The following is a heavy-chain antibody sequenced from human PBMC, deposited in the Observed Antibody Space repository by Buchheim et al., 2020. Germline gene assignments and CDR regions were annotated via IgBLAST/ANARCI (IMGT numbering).Heavy chain of an antibody. D-gene: IGHD5-18*01. CDR1: GYSFINYW. Sequence: EVQLVQSGAEVKKPGESLRISCKASGYSFINYWIIWVRQMPGKGLEWMGRIDPSDSYTSYSPSFQGHVTISTGKSISTAYLQWNSLKASDTAVYYCARHVRGYSYSPNSDYWGQGTL. J-gene: IGHJ4*02. CDR2: IDPSDSYT. V-gene: IGHV5-10-1*01. CDR3: ARHVRGYSYSPNSDY.